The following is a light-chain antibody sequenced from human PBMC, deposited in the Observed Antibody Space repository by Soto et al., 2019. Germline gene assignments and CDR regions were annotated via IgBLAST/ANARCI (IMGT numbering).Light chain of an antibody. CDR2: GNS. J-gene: IGLJ3*02. V-gene: IGLV1-40*01. CDR1: SSNIGAGYD. CDR3: QSYDSSLSGGV. Sequence: QLVLTQPPSVSGAPGQRVTISCTGSSSNIGAGYDVQWYQQLPGTAPKLLIYGNSNRPSGVPDRFSGSKSGTSASLSITGLQDEDEADYYCQSYDSSLSGGVFGGGTKLTVL.